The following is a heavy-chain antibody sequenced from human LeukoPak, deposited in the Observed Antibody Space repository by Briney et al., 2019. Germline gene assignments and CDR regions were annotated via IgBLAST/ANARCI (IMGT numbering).Heavy chain of an antibody. V-gene: IGHV4-4*09. CDR2: IYTSGST. Sequence: PSGTLSLTCTVSGGSISSYYWSWIRQPPGKGLEWIGYIYTSGSTNYNPSLKSRVTISVDTSKNQFSLKLSSVTAADTAVYYCARHYYGSGSYYKYSFDYWGQGTLVTVSS. CDR1: GGSISSYY. D-gene: IGHD3-10*01. J-gene: IGHJ4*02. CDR3: ARHYYGSGSYYKYSFDY.